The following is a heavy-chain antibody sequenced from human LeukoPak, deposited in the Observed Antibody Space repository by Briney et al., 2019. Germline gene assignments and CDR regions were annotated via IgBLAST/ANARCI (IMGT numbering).Heavy chain of an antibody. J-gene: IGHJ6*03. CDR2: ISTYNGNT. V-gene: IGHV1-18*01. CDR3: ARANSDCSSTSCSYYYYYYMDV. CDR1: GYTFTSHG. Sequence: ASVKVSCKASGYTFTSHGISWVRQAPGQGLEWMGWISTYNGNTNYAQKLQGRVSMTTDTSTSTAYMDLRSLRSDDTAVYYCARANSDCSSTSCSYYYYYYMDVWGKGTTVTISS. D-gene: IGHD2-2*01.